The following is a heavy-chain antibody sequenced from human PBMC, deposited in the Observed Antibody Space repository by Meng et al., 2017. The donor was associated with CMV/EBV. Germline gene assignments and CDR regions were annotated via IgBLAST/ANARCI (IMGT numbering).Heavy chain of an antibody. Sequence: LSLTCAASGFTFSSYAMHRVRQAPGKGLEWVAVISYDGSNKYYADSVKGRFTISRDNSKNTLYLQMNSLRAEDTAVYYCARDGTSDAFDIWGQGTMVTVSS. V-gene: IGHV3-30-3*01. D-gene: IGHD1-1*01. CDR2: ISYDGSNK. CDR3: ARDGTSDAFDI. CDR1: GFTFSSYA. J-gene: IGHJ3*02.